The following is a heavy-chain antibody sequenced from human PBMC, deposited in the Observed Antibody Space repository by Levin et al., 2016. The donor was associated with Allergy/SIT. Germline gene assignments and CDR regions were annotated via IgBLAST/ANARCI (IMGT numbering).Heavy chain of an antibody. J-gene: IGHJ4*02. V-gene: IGHV3-21*01. CDR1: GFTFSSYS. CDR2: ISSSSSYI. CDR3: ASESDYYGSSY. Sequence: ESLKISCAASGFTFSSYSMNWVRQAPGKGLEWASSISSSSSYIYYADSVKGRFTISRDNAKNSLYLQMNSLRAEDTAVYYCASESDYYGSSYWGQGTLVTVSS. D-gene: IGHD3-10*01.